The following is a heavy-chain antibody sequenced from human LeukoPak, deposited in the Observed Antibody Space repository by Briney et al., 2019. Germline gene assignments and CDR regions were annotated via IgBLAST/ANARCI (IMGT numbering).Heavy chain of an antibody. V-gene: IGHV4-59*12. CDR3: ARRGQYSGYDLDAFDI. CDR2: IYHSGST. D-gene: IGHD5-12*01. CDR1: GDSMNSYF. J-gene: IGHJ3*02. Sequence: SETLSLTCSVSGDSMNSYFWSWIRQTPEKGLEWIGYIYHSGSTTYNPSLESRVTISVDTSKNQFSLKLSSVTAADTAVYYCARRGQYSGYDLDAFDIWGQGTMVTVSS.